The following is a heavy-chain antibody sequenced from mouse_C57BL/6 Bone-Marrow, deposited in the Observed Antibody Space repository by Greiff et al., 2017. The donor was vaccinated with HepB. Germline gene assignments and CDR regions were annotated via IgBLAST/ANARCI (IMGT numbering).Heavy chain of an antibody. CDR2: IDPENGDT. J-gene: IGHJ2*01. Sequence: VQLQQSGAELVRPGASVKLSCTASGFNIKDDYMHWVKQRPEQGLEWIGWIDPENGDTEYASKFQGKATITADTSSNTAHLQLSSLTSEDIADYYYTFYGNYPYYDYWGRGTTLTVSS. CDR1: GFNIKDDY. CDR3: TFYGNYPYYDY. D-gene: IGHD2-1*01. V-gene: IGHV14-4*01.